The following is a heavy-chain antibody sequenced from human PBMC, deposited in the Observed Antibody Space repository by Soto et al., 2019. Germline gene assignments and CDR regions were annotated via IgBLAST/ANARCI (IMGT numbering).Heavy chain of an antibody. CDR1: GFTFTGYY. D-gene: IGHD3-22*01. CDR3: ARVLRARAYIYDGSGYSRQNWFDP. Sequence: ASVKVSCKASGFTFTGYYIHWVRQVPGQGLEWMGWIKSNGDDTKYAQKFQDRVTMTRDTSMNTVYMEVSRLRSDDTAVYYCARVLRARAYIYDGSGYSRQNWFDPWGQGTLVTVSS. CDR2: IKSNGDDT. V-gene: IGHV1-2*02. J-gene: IGHJ5*02.